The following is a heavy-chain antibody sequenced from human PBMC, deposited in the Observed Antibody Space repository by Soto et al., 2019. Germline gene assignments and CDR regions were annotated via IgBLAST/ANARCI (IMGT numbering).Heavy chain of an antibody. CDR1: GDSLLSSY. J-gene: IGHJ4*02. V-gene: IGHV4-4*07. Sequence: PSETLSLTCSVSGDSLLSSYWSWVRQPAGKGLEWIGHIFSGGRVSYNPSLKSRLTMSIDTSMNVFSLNLSSVTAADTAVYYCARGWDVKYFDYWGQGTLVTVSS. CDR3: ARGWDVKYFDY. D-gene: IGHD1-26*01. CDR2: IFSGGRV.